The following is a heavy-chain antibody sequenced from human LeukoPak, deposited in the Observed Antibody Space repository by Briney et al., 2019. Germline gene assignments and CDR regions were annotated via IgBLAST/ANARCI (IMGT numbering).Heavy chain of an antibody. V-gene: IGHV4-39*07. J-gene: IGHJ5*02. D-gene: IGHD3-10*01. Sequence: SETLSLTCTVSGGSISSSSYYWGWIRQPPGKGLEWIGSIYYSGSTYYNPSLKSRVTISVDTSENQFSLKLSSVTAADTAVYYCAMVRGVWGLSKYNWFDPWGQGTLVTVSS. CDR1: GGSISSSSYY. CDR2: IYYSGST. CDR3: AMVRGVWGLSKYNWFDP.